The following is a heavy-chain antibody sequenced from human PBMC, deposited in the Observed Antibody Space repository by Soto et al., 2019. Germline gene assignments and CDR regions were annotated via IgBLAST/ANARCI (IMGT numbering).Heavy chain of an antibody. CDR1: GVSITSGDNY. J-gene: IGHJ4*02. CDR2: IFYIGNA. CDR3: VRKTGTTFLGSFFDH. Sequence: QVQLQETCPGLVKPSQTLSLTCTVSGVSITSGDNYWSWIRQPPGKGLEWIGYIFYIGNAYYNRSLQSRVIIAVDTSSNEFSLRLPTVTAADTAVYYCVRKTGTTFLGSFFDHWGPGTLVNVYS. D-gene: IGHD1-7*01. V-gene: IGHV4-30-4*01.